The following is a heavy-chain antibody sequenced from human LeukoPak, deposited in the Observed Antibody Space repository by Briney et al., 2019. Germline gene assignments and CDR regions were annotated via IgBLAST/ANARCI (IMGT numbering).Heavy chain of an antibody. D-gene: IGHD3-10*01. CDR3: ARVRYYYGSGSYYHRNYFDY. CDR2: IYYSGST. V-gene: IGHV4-59*01. CDR1: GGSISTYY. Sequence: PSETLSLTCSVSGGSISTYYWTWIRQPPGKGLEWIGYIYYSGSTNYNPSLKSRVTISLDTSKNQFSLKLSSVTAADTAVYYCARVRYYYGSGSYYHRNYFDYWGQGTLVTVSS. J-gene: IGHJ4*02.